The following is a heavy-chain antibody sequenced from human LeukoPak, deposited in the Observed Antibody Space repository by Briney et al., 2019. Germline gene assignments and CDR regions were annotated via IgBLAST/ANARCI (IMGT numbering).Heavy chain of an antibody. CDR1: GYTFTGYY. Sequence: ASVKVSCKASGYTFTGYYIHWVRQAPGQGLEFMGWINPNSGGTNYAQKFQGRVPMTRDTSISTAYMELSRLRSDDTAVYYCARGGGTMIRGVSGNWFDPWGQGTLVTVSS. J-gene: IGHJ5*02. CDR2: INPNSGGT. D-gene: IGHD3-10*01. V-gene: IGHV1-2*02. CDR3: ARGGGTMIRGVSGNWFDP.